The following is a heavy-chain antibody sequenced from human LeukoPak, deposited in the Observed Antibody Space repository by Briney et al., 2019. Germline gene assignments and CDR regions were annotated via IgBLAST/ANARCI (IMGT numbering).Heavy chain of an antibody. CDR3: ARDPGTS. J-gene: IGHJ5*02. CDR2: INQDGSEK. D-gene: IGHD3/OR15-3a*01. V-gene: IGHV3-7*01. CDR1: GFSFGSYW. Sequence: GGSLRLSCATSGFSFGSYWMSWVRQAPGKGLEWVANINQDGSEKNYVESVKGRFTISRETAKNSLYLQMNSLRAEDTAVYYCARDPGTSWGQGTLVTVSS.